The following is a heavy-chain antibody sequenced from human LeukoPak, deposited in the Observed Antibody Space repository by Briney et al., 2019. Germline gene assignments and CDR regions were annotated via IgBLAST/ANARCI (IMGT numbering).Heavy chain of an antibody. CDR1: GFTFSSYA. D-gene: IGHD3-10*01. J-gene: IGHJ4*02. CDR3: ARALGTMVRGVPRYYFDY. Sequence: GGSLRLSCAASGFTFSSYAMHWVRQAPGKGLEWVAVILSDGSNKYYADSVKGRFTISRDNSKKTLDLQMNSLRAEDTAVYYCARALGTMVRGVPRYYFDYWGQGTLVTVSS. CDR2: ILSDGSNK. V-gene: IGHV3-30-3*01.